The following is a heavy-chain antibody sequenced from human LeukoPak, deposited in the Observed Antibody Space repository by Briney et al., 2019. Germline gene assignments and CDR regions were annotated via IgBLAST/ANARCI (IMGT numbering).Heavy chain of an antibody. CDR3: ARVWAYYYYMDV. J-gene: IGHJ6*03. D-gene: IGHD3-16*01. CDR2: ISYDGSNK. Sequence: GGTLRLSCAASGFTFGSYGMNWVRQAPGKGLEWVAVISYDGSNKYYADSVKGRFTISRDNSKNTLYLQMNSLRAEDTAVYYCARVWAYYYYMDVWGKGTTVTISS. CDR1: GFTFGSYG. V-gene: IGHV3-30*03.